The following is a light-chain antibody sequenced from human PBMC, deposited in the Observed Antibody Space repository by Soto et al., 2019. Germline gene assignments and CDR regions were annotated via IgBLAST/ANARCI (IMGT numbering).Light chain of an antibody. CDR3: CSYAGGSCYV. Sequence: QSALTQPASVSGTPGQSITISCSGTSSDVGSYNLVSWYQQYPGKAPKLMIYEVTKRPSGVSYRFSGSKSDNTASLTISGLQAEDEADYYCCSYAGGSCYVFGTGTKLTVL. CDR2: EVT. J-gene: IGLJ1*01. V-gene: IGLV2-23*02. CDR1: SSDVGSYNL.